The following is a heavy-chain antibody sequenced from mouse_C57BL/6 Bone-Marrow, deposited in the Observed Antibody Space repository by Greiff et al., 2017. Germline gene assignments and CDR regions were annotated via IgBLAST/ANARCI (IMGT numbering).Heavy chain of an antibody. Sequence: QVQLQQPGAELVKPGASVKLSCKASGYTFTSYWMQWVKQRPGQGLAWIGEIDPSDSYTNYNQKFKGKATLTVDTSSSTAYMQLSSLTSEDSAVYYCARSITTVVDYWGHGTLVTVSA. J-gene: IGHJ3*01. V-gene: IGHV1-50*01. CDR1: GYTFTSYW. CDR2: IDPSDSYT. CDR3: ARSITTVVDY. D-gene: IGHD1-1*01.